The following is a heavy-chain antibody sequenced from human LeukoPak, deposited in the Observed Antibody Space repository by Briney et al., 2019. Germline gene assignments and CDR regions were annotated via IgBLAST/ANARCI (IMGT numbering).Heavy chain of an antibody. J-gene: IGHJ4*02. V-gene: IGHV4-38-2*01. Sequence: KPSETLSLTCAISGYSISSGYYWGWIRQPPGKGLEWIGSIYHGGSTYYNPSLKSRVTISVDRSENQFSLKLSSVTAADTAVYFCARHLWSEYHKFDYWGQGTLVTVSS. CDR1: GYSISSGYY. D-gene: IGHD3-3*01. CDR3: ARHLWSEYHKFDY. CDR2: IYHGGST.